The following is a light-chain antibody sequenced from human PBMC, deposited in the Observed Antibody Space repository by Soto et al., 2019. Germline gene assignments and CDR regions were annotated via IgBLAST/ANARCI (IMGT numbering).Light chain of an antibody. V-gene: IGKV3-15*01. CDR3: QQYNNWPRT. Sequence: IVLTQSPYPLSWSPGETATLSCQASQTVIHNYLAWHQQKPGQAPRLLIYGASTRATGIPARFSGSGYGTEFTLTISSLQSEDFAVYYCQQYNNWPRTFGQGTKVDIK. CDR1: QTVIHN. J-gene: IGKJ1*01. CDR2: GAS.